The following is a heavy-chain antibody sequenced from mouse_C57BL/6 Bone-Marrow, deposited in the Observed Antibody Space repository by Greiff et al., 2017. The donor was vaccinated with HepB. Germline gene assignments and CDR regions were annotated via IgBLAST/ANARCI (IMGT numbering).Heavy chain of an antibody. CDR1: GYTFTSYW. CDR2: INPSNGGT. J-gene: IGHJ2*01. V-gene: IGHV1-53*01. CDR3: ARGTTVVATDFDY. D-gene: IGHD1-1*01. Sequence: QVQLQQPGTELVKPGASVKLSCKASGYTFTSYWMHWVKQRPGQGLEWIGNINPSNGGTNYNEKFKSKATLTVYKSSSKAYMQLSSLTSEDSAVYYCARGTTVVATDFDYWGQGTTLTVSS.